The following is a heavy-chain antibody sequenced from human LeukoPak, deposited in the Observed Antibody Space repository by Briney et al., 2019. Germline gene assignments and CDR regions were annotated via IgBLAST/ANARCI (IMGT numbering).Heavy chain of an antibody. V-gene: IGHV3-21*01. D-gene: IGHD6-19*01. CDR1: GFTFSSYS. Sequence: KPGGSLRLSCAASGFTFSSYSMNWVRQAPGKGLEWVSSISSSSSYIYYADSVKGRFTISRDNAKNSLYLQMNSLRAEDTAVYYCARYPWLAPGNFDYWGQGTLVTVSS. CDR2: ISSSSSYI. CDR3: ARYPWLAPGNFDY. J-gene: IGHJ4*02.